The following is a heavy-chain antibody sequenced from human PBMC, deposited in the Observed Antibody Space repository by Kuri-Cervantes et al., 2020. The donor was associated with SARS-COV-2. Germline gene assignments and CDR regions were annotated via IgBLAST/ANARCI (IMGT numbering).Heavy chain of an antibody. V-gene: IGHV4-39*01. CDR2: ISCSGTT. CDR3: ARHLGGYGDRGFDF. Sequence: GSLRLSCTVSGASISSSNYYWGWIRQPPGKGLEWIGSISCSGTTSHNPSLKSRVTISLDTSKNQFSLRLTSVTAADSAVYYCARHLGGYGDRGFDFWGQGTLVTVSS. CDR1: GASISSSNYY. J-gene: IGHJ4*02. D-gene: IGHD4-17*01.